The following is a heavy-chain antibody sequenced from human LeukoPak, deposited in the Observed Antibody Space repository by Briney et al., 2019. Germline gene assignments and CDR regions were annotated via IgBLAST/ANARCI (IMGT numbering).Heavy chain of an antibody. CDR2: ISWNSGSI. D-gene: IGHD1-26*01. CDR3: AKDNSGSYIYYFDY. V-gene: IGHV3-9*01. J-gene: IGHJ4*02. CDR1: GFTLDDYA. Sequence: PGGSLRLSCAASGFTLDDYATHWVRQAPGKGLEWVSGISWNSGSIGYADSVKGRFTISRDNAKNSLYLQMNSLRAEDTALYYCAKDNSGSYIYYFDYWGQGTLVTVSS.